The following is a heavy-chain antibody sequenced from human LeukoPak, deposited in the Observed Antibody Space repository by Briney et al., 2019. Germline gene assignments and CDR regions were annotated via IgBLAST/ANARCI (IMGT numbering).Heavy chain of an antibody. CDR2: IYYSGST. CDR3: ARESSWFGELLPIGWFDP. J-gene: IGHJ5*02. Sequence: SETLSLTCTVSGGSISSSSYYWVWIRQPPGKGLEWSGSIYYSGSTYYNPSLKSLVTITVDTTNNQFSLKLSSVTAAHTAVYYYARESSWFGELLPIGWFDPWPQGTLVTVSS. CDR1: GGSISSSSYY. V-gene: IGHV4-39*01. D-gene: IGHD3-10*01.